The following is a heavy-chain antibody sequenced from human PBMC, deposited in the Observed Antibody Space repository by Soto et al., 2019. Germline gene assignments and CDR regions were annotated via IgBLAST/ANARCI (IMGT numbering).Heavy chain of an antibody. CDR3: AKDSEMATTKGFDY. D-gene: IGHD1-1*01. V-gene: IGHV3-23*01. CDR1: GFTYSSFS. Sequence: PGGSLRLSCAASGFTYSSFSINWVRQAPGKGLEWLSAVSARGDTTYYAESVKGRFTISRENSKHKLYLQMNNLRAEEKAVYYCAKDSEMATTKGFDYWGQGTLVAVSS. J-gene: IGHJ4*02. CDR2: VSARGDTT.